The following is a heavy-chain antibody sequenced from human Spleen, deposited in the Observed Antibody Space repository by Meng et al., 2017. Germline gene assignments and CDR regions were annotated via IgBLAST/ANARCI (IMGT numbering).Heavy chain of an antibody. Sequence: RQESGPGLVKPSETLSLICTVSGGSISGYYWSWIRQSAGKGLEWIGRIFSSGSTNYNPSLRSRLTMSVDTSKNQFSLKLRSVTAADTAVYYCARGIRGDEQYFQHWGQGTLVTVSS. J-gene: IGHJ1*01. D-gene: IGHD3-10*01. CDR3: ARGIRGDEQYFQH. CDR2: IFSSGST. CDR1: GGSISGYY. V-gene: IGHV4-4*07.